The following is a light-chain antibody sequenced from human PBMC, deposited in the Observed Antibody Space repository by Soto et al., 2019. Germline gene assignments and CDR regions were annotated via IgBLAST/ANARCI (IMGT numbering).Light chain of an antibody. V-gene: IGLV2-14*01. CDR2: DVS. Sequence: QSALPQPASVSGSPGQSITLSCTGTSSDVGGYNYVSWYQEHPGKAPKLMIYDVSNRPSGVSNRFSGSKSGNTASLTISGLQAEDEADYYCSSYTSDSTYVFGTGTKLTVL. CDR3: SSYTSDSTYV. CDR1: SSDVGGYNY. J-gene: IGLJ1*01.